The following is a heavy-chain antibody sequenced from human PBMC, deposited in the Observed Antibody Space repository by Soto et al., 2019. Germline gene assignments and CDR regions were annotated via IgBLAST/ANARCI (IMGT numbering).Heavy chain of an antibody. J-gene: IGHJ4*02. CDR2: INGRGNYI. D-gene: IGHD1-7*01. V-gene: IGHV3-21*01. Sequence: GGSLRLSCASSGFTFSTYRMNWVRQAPGKGLEWVSSINGRGNYIYYAESVKGRFTISRDNAKNSLYLQMDRLRAEDTALYYGVSEDGNVRTNPAFVYWGPGALLTV. CDR3: VSEDGNVRTNPAFVY. CDR1: GFTFSTYR.